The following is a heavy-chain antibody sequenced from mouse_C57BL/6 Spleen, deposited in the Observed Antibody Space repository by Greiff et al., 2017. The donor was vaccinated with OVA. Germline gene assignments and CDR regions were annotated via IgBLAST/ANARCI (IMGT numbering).Heavy chain of an antibody. V-gene: IGHV5-4*01. CDR1: GFTFSSYA. CDR3: ARDRRYYFDY. CDR2: ISDGGSYT. Sequence: EVKLMESGGGLVKPGGSLKLSCAASGFTFSSYAMSWVRQTPEKRLEWVATISDGGSYTYYPDNVKGRFTISRDNAKNNLYLQMSQLKSEDTAMYYCARDRRYYFDYWGQGTTLTVSS. J-gene: IGHJ2*01.